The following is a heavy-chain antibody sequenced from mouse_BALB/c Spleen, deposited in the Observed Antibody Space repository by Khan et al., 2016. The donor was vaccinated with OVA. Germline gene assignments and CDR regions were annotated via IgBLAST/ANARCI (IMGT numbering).Heavy chain of an antibody. V-gene: IGHV9-3-1*01. Sequence: QIQLVQSGPELKKPGETVKISCKASGYTFTNYGMNWVKQAPGKGLKWMGWINTYTGEPTYTGDFKGRFAFSLETYASTAYLQINNLKNDDTATYFCARGASYWYFDVWGAGTTVTVSS. CDR2: INTYTGEP. CDR3: ARGASYWYFDV. CDR1: GYTFTNYG. J-gene: IGHJ1*01.